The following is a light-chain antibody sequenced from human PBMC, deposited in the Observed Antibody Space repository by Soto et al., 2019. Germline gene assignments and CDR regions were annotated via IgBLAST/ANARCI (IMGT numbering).Light chain of an antibody. CDR3: CSYAGSSTFGVV. V-gene: IGLV2-23*03. Sequence: QSVLTQPASVSGSPGQSITISCTGTSSDVGSYNLVSWYQQHPGKAPKLMIYEGSKRPSGVSNRFSGSKSGNTASPTISGLQAEDEADYYCCSYAGSSTFGVVFGGGTKLTVL. J-gene: IGLJ2*01. CDR2: EGS. CDR1: SSDVGSYNL.